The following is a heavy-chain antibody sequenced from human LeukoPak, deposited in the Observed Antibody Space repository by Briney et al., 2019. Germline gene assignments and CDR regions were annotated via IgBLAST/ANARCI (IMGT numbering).Heavy chain of an antibody. J-gene: IGHJ6*03. CDR1: GFTFSSYW. CDR2: IKQDGSEK. Sequence: GGSLRLSCAASGFTFSSYWMSWVRQAPGKGLEWVANIKQDGSEKYYVDSVKGRFTISRDNAKNSLYLQMNSLRAEDTALYYCAKGSFTHYYYYYMDVWGKGTTVTISS. CDR3: AKGSFTHYYYYYMDV. V-gene: IGHV3-7*03.